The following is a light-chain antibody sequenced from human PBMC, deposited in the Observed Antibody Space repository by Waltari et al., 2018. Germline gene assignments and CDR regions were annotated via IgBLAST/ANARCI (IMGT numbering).Light chain of an antibody. J-gene: IGKJ2*03. CDR3: QQGFHTPYS. V-gene: IGKV1-12*01. CDR2: AAS. Sequence: DIQMTTSPSSLSASVGDKVNITCRASQGIGSCLAGYQQKPGKAPKLLIYAASSLQSGVPSRFSGTGSGTDYTLTIISLQPEDFATYYCQQGFHTPYSFGQGTKVEIK. CDR1: QGIGSC.